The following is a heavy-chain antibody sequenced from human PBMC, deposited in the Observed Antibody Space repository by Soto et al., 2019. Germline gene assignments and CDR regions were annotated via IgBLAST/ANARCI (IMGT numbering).Heavy chain of an antibody. Sequence: ASVKVSCKASGYAFTRYNIHWVRQAPGQRLEWMGWINAGNGNTKYSQKFQGRVTITRDTSASTAYMELSSLRSEDTAVYYCARGITLPTPLDYWGQGTLVTVS. V-gene: IGHV1-3*01. CDR1: GYAFTRYN. J-gene: IGHJ4*02. D-gene: IGHD1-20*01. CDR3: ARGITLPTPLDY. CDR2: INAGNGNT.